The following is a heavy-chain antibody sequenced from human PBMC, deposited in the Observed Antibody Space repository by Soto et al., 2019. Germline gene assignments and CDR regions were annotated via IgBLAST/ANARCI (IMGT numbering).Heavy chain of an antibody. D-gene: IGHD1-26*01. CDR3: VRVVGAPYHYYYGMDV. CDR2: IYYSGST. V-gene: IGHV4-61*01. Sequence: PSETLSLTCNVSGGSVTSGSYYWSWIWQPPGKGLEWIGYIYYSGSTNYNPSLKSRVTISVDTSKNQFSLKLGSVTAADTAVYYCVRVVGAPYHYYYGMDVWGQGTTVTVSS. J-gene: IGHJ6*02. CDR1: GGSVTSGSYY.